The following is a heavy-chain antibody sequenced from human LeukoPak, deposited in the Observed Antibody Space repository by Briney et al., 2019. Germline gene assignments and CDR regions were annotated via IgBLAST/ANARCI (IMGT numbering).Heavy chain of an antibody. CDR1: GGSISSSSYY. CDR3: VQLAGHY. CDR2: IYYSGST. V-gene: IGHV4-61*05. Sequence: SETLSLTCTVSGGSISSSSYYWGWIRQPPGKGLEWIGYIYYSGSTNYNPSLKSRVTISVDTSKNQFSLKLSSVTAADTAVYYCVQLAGHYWGQGTLVTVSS. J-gene: IGHJ4*02. D-gene: IGHD6-6*01.